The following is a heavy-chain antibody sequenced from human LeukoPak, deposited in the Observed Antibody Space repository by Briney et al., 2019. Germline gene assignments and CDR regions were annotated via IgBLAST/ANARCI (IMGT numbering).Heavy chain of an antibody. V-gene: IGHV1-69*05. J-gene: IGHJ4*02. Sequence: GASVKVSCKASGGTFSSYAISWVRQAPGQGLEWMGGIIPIFGTANYAQKLQGRVTMTTDTSTSTAYMELRSLRSDDTAVYYCARNEVYYCDSSGYYGEYYFDYWGQGTLVTVSS. CDR2: IIPIFGTA. CDR1: GGTFSSYA. D-gene: IGHD3-22*01. CDR3: ARNEVYYCDSSGYYGEYYFDY.